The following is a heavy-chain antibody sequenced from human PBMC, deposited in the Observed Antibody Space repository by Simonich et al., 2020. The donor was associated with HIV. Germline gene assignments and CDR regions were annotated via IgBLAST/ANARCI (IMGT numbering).Heavy chain of an antibody. CDR2: MKPNSGNT. CDR3: ARVSYYGSGRYDRYYYMDV. CDR1: GYTFTSYD. D-gene: IGHD3-10*01. V-gene: IGHV1-8*03. J-gene: IGHJ6*03. Sequence: QVQLVQSGAEVKKPGASVKVSCKASGYTFTSYDINWVRQATGQGREWMGWMKPNSGNTGYAQKFQGRVTITRNTSISTAYMELSSLRSEDTAVYYCARVSYYGSGRYDRYYYMDVWGKGTTVTVSS.